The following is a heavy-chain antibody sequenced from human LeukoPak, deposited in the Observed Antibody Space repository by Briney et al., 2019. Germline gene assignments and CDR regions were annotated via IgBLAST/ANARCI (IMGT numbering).Heavy chain of an antibody. CDR3: ARESGIAAALDL. J-gene: IGHJ5*02. CDR1: GGTLSSYA. CDR2: IIPILGIA. Sequence: ASVKVSYKASGGTLSSYAISWVRQAPGQGLEWMGRIIPILGIANYAQKFQGRVTITADKSTSTAYMELSSLRSEDTAVYYCARESGIAAALDLWGQGTLVTVSS. D-gene: IGHD6-13*01. V-gene: IGHV1-69*04.